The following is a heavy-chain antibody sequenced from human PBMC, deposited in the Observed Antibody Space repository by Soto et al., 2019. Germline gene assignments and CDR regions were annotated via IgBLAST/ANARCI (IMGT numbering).Heavy chain of an antibody. CDR1: GGSISSYY. Sequence: PSETLSLTCTVSGGSISSYYWSWIRQPPGKGLEWIGYIYYSGSTNYNPSLKSRVTISVDTSKNQFSLKLSSVTAADTAVYYCAGGGSGSYYNPHYYYYGMDVWGQGTTVTVS. J-gene: IGHJ6*02. CDR3: AGGGSGSYYNPHYYYYGMDV. CDR2: IYYSGST. D-gene: IGHD3-10*01. V-gene: IGHV4-59*01.